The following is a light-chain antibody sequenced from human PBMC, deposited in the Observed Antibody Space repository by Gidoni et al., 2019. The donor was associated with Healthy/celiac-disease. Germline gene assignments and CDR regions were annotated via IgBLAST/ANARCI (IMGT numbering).Light chain of an antibody. CDR1: QSVSSN. CDR3: QQYNNWPPMYT. Sequence: EIVMTQSPATLSVSPGERATLSCRASQSVSSNLAWYQQKPGQAPRLLIYGASTRATGIPARFSGSGSGKEFTLTISSLQSEDFAVYYCQQYNNWPPMYTFGQGTKLENK. V-gene: IGKV3-15*01. J-gene: IGKJ2*01. CDR2: GAS.